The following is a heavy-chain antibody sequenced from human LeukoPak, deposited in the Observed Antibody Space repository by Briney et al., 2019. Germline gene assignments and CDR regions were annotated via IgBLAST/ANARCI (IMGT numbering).Heavy chain of an antibody. V-gene: IGHV3-7*01. CDR2: INEDGSKK. D-gene: IGHD6-19*01. CDR3: ARDPRGWGAVAANYFDY. J-gene: IGHJ4*02. Sequence: PGGSLRLSCAASGFAFSDYWMSWVRQAPGKGLEWVANINEDGSKKHYLDSVEGRFTISRDNSKNTLYLQMNSLRAEDTAVYYCARDPRGWGAVAANYFDYWGQGTLVTVSS. CDR1: GFAFSDYW.